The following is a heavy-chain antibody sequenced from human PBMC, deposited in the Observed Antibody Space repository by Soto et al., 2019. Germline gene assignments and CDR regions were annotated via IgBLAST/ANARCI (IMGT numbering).Heavy chain of an antibody. D-gene: IGHD3-3*01. CDR2: IYYSGST. V-gene: IGHV4-59*01. J-gene: IGHJ4*02. CDR1: GGSISSYY. Sequence: SETLSLTCTVSGGSISSYYWSWIRQPPGKGLEWIGYIYYSGSTNYNPSLKSRVTISVDTSKNQFSLKLSSVTAADTAVYYCARGGVPRFDYWGQGTLVTVSS. CDR3: ARGGVPRFDY.